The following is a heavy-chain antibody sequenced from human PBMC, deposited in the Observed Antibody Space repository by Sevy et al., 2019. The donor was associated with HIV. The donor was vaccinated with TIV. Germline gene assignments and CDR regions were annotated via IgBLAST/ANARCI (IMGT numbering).Heavy chain of an antibody. D-gene: IGHD6-19*01. Sequence: LRLSCAASGFTFRDYGLHWVRQAPGKGLEWMAVISYDGSNKYYADSVKGRFTISRDNSKNTLDLQMNSLRAEDMAVYYCAKDRRGWSRHYYYYGMDVWGQGTTVTVSS. J-gene: IGHJ6*02. CDR2: ISYDGSNK. V-gene: IGHV3-30*18. CDR1: GFTFRDYG. CDR3: AKDRRGWSRHYYYYGMDV.